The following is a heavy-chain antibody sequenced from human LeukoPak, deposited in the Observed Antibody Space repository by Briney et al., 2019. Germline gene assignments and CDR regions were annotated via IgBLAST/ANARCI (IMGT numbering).Heavy chain of an antibody. Sequence: SETLSLTCTVSGYSISSGYYCGWIRQPPGRGQGWIGSIYHSGSTYYNPSLKSRVTISVDTSKNQFSLKLSSVTAADTAVYYCAREVDCSSTSCYTNWFDPWGQGTLVTVSS. CDR3: AREVDCSSTSCYTNWFDP. CDR2: IYHSGST. D-gene: IGHD2-2*02. J-gene: IGHJ5*02. V-gene: IGHV4-38-2*02. CDR1: GYSISSGYY.